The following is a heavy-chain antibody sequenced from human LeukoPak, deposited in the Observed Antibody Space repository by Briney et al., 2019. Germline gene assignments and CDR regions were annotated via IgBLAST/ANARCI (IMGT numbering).Heavy chain of an antibody. CDR3: AMDYYGSGSYYKGYPRKPY. CDR2: IVVGSGNT. CDR1: GFTFTSSA. J-gene: IGHJ4*02. D-gene: IGHD3-10*01. V-gene: IGHV1-58*02. Sequence: ASVKVSCKASGFTFTSSAMQWVRQARGQRLEWIGWIVVGSGNTNYAQKFQERVTITRDMSTSTAYMELSSLRSEDTAVYYCAMDYYGSGSYYKGYPRKPYWGQGTLVTVSS.